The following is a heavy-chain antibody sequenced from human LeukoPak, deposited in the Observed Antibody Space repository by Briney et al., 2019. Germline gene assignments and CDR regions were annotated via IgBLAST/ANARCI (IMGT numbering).Heavy chain of an antibody. D-gene: IGHD5-24*01. CDR1: GFTFSSYW. CDR3: ARGGGWLHHKFDY. CDR2: IKQDGSEK. V-gene: IGHV3-7*01. J-gene: IGHJ4*02. Sequence: GGSLRLSCAASGFTFSSYWMSWVRQAPGKGLEWVANIKQDGSEKYYVDSVKGRFNISRDNAKNSLDLQMNSLRVEDTAVYYCARGGGWLHHKFDYWGQGTLVTVSS.